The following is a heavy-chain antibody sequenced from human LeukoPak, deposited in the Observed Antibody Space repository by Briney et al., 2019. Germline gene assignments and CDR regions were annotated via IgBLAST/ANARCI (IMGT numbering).Heavy chain of an antibody. CDR1: GYTCSSYN. D-gene: IGHD6-19*01. CDR2: ISSSSSYI. V-gene: IGHV3-21*01. J-gene: IGHJ4*02. Sequence: PAETLTLTWAVSGYTCSSYNRNWLRQPPRKKLEWVSSISSSSSYIYYADSVKGRFTISRDNAKNSLYLQMNSLRAEDTAVYYCAREASKSGWYLRYLDYWGQGTLVTVSS. CDR3: AREASKSGWYLRYLDY.